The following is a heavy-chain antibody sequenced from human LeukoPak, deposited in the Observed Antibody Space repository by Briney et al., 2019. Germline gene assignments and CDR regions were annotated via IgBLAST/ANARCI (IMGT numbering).Heavy chain of an antibody. CDR2: IYYSGST. Sequence: PSETLSLTCTVSGGSISSYYWSWIRQPPGKGLEWIGYIYYSGSTNYNPSLKSRVTISVDMSKNQFSLKLSSVTAADTAVYYCASSYDSSGRPVDYWGQGTLVTVSS. V-gene: IGHV4-59*08. CDR3: ASSYDSSGRPVDY. CDR1: GGSISSYY. J-gene: IGHJ4*02. D-gene: IGHD3-22*01.